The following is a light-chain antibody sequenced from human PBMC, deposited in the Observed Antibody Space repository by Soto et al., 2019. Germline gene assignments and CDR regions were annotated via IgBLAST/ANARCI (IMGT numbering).Light chain of an antibody. CDR3: QLYRNSLYT. V-gene: IGKV3-20*01. CDR1: QSVSSSY. Sequence: EVVLTQSPGTLSLSRGERATLSCRASQSVSSSYLSWYQHKPGQAPRLLIYETSTRATGIPDRFSGSGSGADFTLTISRLEHEYFAVYYWQLYRNSLYTFGQGTNPEI. J-gene: IGKJ2*01. CDR2: ETS.